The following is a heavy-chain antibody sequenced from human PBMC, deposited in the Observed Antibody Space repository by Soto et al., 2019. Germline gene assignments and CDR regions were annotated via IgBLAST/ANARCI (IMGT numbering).Heavy chain of an antibody. J-gene: IGHJ6*02. CDR3: AKDQLGYSYGSYGMDV. CDR2: ISYDGSNK. V-gene: IGHV3-30*18. Sequence: GGSLRLSCAASGFTFSSYGMHWVRQAPGKGLEWVAVISYDGSNKYYADSVKGRFTISRDNSKNTLYLQMNSLRAEDTAVYYCAKDQLGYSYGSYGMDVWGQGTTVTV. D-gene: IGHD5-18*01. CDR1: GFTFSSYG.